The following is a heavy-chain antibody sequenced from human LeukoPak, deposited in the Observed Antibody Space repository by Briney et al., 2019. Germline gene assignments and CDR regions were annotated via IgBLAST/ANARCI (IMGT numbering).Heavy chain of an antibody. V-gene: IGHV3-23*01. CDR3: AKDLVSVEMATIFRAFDY. Sequence: PGGSLRLSCAAPGFTFSSYAMSWVRQAPGKGLEWVSAISGSGGSTYYADSVKGRFTISRDNSKNTLYLQMNSLRAEDTAVYYCAKDLVSVEMATIFRAFDYWGQGTLVTVSS. CDR2: ISGSGGST. J-gene: IGHJ4*02. CDR1: GFTFSSYA. D-gene: IGHD5-24*01.